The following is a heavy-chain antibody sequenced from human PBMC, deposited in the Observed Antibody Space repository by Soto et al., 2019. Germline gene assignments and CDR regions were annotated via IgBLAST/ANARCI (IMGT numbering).Heavy chain of an antibody. CDR1: GFTFSHYW. J-gene: IGHJ4*02. CDR3: AKDLTWGPSDH. Sequence: EVQLVESGGGSVQPGGSLRLACAASGFTFSHYWMHWFRQDPGTRLMRVSSIKDDGTTTFYADSVKGRFTVSRDNARSTLYLQLNSLRVEDTAVDYCAKDLTWGPSDHWGPGTLVAASP. V-gene: IGHV3-74*01. CDR2: IKDDGTTT. D-gene: IGHD3-16*01.